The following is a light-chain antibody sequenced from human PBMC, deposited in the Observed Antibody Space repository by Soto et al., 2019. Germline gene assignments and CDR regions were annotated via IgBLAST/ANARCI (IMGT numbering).Light chain of an antibody. Sequence: EIVLTQSPATLSLSPGDRATLSCRASQSVSNFLAWYQQKPGQAPSLLIYDASNRATGIPARFSGGGCGTEFTLTTSSLEPEDFLVYYCQQRSNWPPITFGQGTRLEIK. CDR2: DAS. CDR1: QSVSNF. J-gene: IGKJ5*01. CDR3: QQRSNWPPIT. V-gene: IGKV3-11*01.